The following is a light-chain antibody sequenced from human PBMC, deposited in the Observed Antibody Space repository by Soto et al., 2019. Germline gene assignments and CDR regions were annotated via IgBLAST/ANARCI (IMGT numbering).Light chain of an antibody. CDR1: QTVRNKY. CDR3: QQFSSYPLT. V-gene: IGKV3-20*01. J-gene: IGKJ4*01. Sequence: EFVMTQSPGTLSLSPGERATLSCRASQTVRNKYLAWYQQKPGQAPMLLIYDASSRATGIPDRFSGGGSGTDFTLTISRLEPEDFAVYYCQQFSSYPLTFGGGTKVEIK. CDR2: DAS.